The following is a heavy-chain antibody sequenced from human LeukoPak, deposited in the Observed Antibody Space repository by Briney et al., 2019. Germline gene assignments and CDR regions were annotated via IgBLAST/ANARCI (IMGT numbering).Heavy chain of an antibody. J-gene: IGHJ4*02. Sequence: GASVKVSCKASGYTFTSYAMHWVRQAPGQRLEWMGWINAGNGNTKYSQKFQGRVTITRDTSASTAYMELSSLRSEDTAVYYCARDYDYGGNSFDYWGQGTLVTVSS. CDR3: ARDYDYGGNSFDY. CDR1: GYTFTSYA. CDR2: INAGNGNT. V-gene: IGHV1-3*01. D-gene: IGHD4-23*01.